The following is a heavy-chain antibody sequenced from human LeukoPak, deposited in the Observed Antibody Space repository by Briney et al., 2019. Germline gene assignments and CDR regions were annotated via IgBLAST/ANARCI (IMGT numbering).Heavy chain of an antibody. J-gene: IGHJ3*02. CDR3: ARRITIFGVVILDAFDI. CDR2: INPNSGGT. Sequence: GASVKVSCKACGYTFTGYYMHWVRQAPGQGLEWMGWINPNSGGTNYAQKFQGRVTMTRDTSISTAYMELSRLRSDDTAVYYCARRITIFGVVILDAFDIWGQGTMVTVSS. D-gene: IGHD3-3*01. CDR1: GYTFTGYY. V-gene: IGHV1-2*02.